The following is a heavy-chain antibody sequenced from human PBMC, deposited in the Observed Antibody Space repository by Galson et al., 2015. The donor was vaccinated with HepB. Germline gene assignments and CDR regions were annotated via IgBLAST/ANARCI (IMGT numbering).Heavy chain of an antibody. CDR3: VRDSWDKYYDTNGRLY. J-gene: IGHJ4*02. Sequence: SLRLSCAASGFTFTSYTMHWVRQAPGKGLEWVAVVSFDGFNKYYTDSVKGRFTISRDNSNNTLHLQLDSLRTEDTAVYYCVRDSWDKYYDTNGRLYWGRGTLVTVSS. CDR1: GFTFTSYT. D-gene: IGHD2-8*01. CDR2: VSFDGFNK. V-gene: IGHV3-30-3*01.